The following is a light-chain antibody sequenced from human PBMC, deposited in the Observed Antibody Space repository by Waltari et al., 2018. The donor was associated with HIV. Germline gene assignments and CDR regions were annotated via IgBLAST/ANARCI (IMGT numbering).Light chain of an antibody. J-gene: IGKJ4*01. CDR1: QSVSSY. Sequence: EIVLTQSPATLSLSPGERATLSCRASQSVSSYLAWYQHKPGQAPRLLIYDASNSATGIPARFSGSGSGTDFTLTISSLEPEDFAVYYCQQRGDWPTFGGGTKVDIK. CDR2: DAS. V-gene: IGKV3-11*01. CDR3: QQRGDWPT.